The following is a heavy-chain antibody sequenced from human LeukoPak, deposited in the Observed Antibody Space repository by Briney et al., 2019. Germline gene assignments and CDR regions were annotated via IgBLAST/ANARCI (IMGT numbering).Heavy chain of an antibody. CDR3: ARESTMVRGVTLDV. CDR1: GFTFSSYG. D-gene: IGHD3-10*01. CDR2: ISYDGSNK. Sequence: PGGSLRLSCAASGFTFSSYGMHWVRQAPGKGLEWVAVISYDGSNKYYADSVKGRFTISRDNAKNSLYLQMNSLRDEDTAVYYCARESTMVRGVTLDVWGQGTTVTVSS. V-gene: IGHV3-30*03. J-gene: IGHJ6*02.